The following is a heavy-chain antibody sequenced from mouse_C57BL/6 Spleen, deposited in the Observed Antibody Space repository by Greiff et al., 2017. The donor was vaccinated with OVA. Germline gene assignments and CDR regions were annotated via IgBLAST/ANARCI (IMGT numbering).Heavy chain of an antibody. CDR2: IYPGSGST. J-gene: IGHJ3*01. Sequence: QVQLQQPGAELVKPGASVKMSCKASGYTFTSYWITWVKQRPGQGLEWIGDIYPGSGSTNYNEKFKSKATLTVDTSSSTAYMQLSSLTSEDSAVYDCAREDFDYGSSYVAYWGQGTLVTVSA. CDR1: GYTFTSYW. CDR3: AREDFDYGSSYVAY. V-gene: IGHV1-55*01. D-gene: IGHD1-1*01.